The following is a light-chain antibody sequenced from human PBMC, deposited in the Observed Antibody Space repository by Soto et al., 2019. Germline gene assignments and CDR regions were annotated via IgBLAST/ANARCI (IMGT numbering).Light chain of an antibody. CDR1: QSISNW. V-gene: IGKV1-5*01. J-gene: IGKJ2*01. CDR3: QEYASYPMYT. CDR2: DAS. Sequence: DIQMTQSPSTLSASVGDGVTFTCRASQSISNWLAWYQQTPGKPPKLLIYDASTLEGGVPSRFSGSGSGTLFTLTISSLQADDFATYYCQEYASYPMYTFGQGTQLEMK.